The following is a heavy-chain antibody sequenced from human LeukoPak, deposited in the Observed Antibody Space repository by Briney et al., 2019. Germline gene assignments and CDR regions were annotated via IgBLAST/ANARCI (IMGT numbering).Heavy chain of an antibody. CDR2: ISGRGGST. CDR1: GFTLTSHA. D-gene: IGHD3-22*01. V-gene: IGHV3-23*01. Sequence: PGGSRRLSCAAAGFTLTSHAMRWVRQAPGKGLEWDSAISGRGGSTYYADSVKGRFTISRDNSKNTLYLQMNSLRAEDTAAYYCANLIPMIVVVTGAPFDYWGQGTLVTVSS. CDR3: ANLIPMIVVVTGAPFDY. J-gene: IGHJ4*02.